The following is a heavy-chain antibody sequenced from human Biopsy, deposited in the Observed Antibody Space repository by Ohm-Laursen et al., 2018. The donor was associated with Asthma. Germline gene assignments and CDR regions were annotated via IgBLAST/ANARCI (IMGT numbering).Heavy chain of an antibody. CDR2: MHHSRSP. V-gene: IGHV4-39*01. J-gene: IGHJ4*02. CDR1: GRFITLSCYY. D-gene: IGHD3-22*01. Sequence: VTLSLTCTLSGRFITLSCYYWGWIRQPPGKGMEWIGRMHHSRSPNYHRTLKSRATISVDTSKNRLSLKLSSVTAADTAVYFCVRHQYSSSWSTFDYWGQGALVTVSS. CDR3: VRHQYSSSWSTFDY.